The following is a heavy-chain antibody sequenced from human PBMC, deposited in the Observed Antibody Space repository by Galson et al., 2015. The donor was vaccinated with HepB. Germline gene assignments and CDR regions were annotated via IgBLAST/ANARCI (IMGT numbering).Heavy chain of an antibody. D-gene: IGHD3-3*01. CDR2: ISSSGTTI. Sequence: SLRLSCAASGFTFSSYEMDWVRQAPGKGLEWVSFISSSGTTIYYADSVKGRFTISRDNAKNSLYLQMNSLRAEDTAIYYCARDGVDFWSGDSMDVWGQGTTVTVSS. J-gene: IGHJ6*02. CDR1: GFTFSSYE. V-gene: IGHV3-48*03. CDR3: ARDGVDFWSGDSMDV.